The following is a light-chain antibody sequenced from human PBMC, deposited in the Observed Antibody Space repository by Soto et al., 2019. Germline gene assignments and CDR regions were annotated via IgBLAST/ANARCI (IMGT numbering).Light chain of an antibody. Sequence: EIVLTQSPGTLSLSPGERATLSCRASQSVPKNYLAWYQQKSGQAPRLLIYDVSIRATGIPDRFSGGGSGTDFTVTISRLEPEDFAVYYCHQYANYPQTFGQGTKVEIK. J-gene: IGKJ1*01. CDR3: HQYANYPQT. V-gene: IGKV3-20*01. CDR2: DVS. CDR1: QSVPKNY.